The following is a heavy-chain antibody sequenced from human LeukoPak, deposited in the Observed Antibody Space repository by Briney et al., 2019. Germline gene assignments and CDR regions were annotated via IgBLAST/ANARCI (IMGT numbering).Heavy chain of an antibody. Sequence: GGSLRLSCAASGFTFSSYGMHWVRQAPGKGLEWVAVISYDGSNKYYADSVKGRFTISRDNSKNTLYLQMNSLRAEDTAVYYCAKELGIDPWYSSGWHGAFDIWGQGTMVTVSS. CDR1: GFTFSSYG. V-gene: IGHV3-30*18. J-gene: IGHJ3*02. D-gene: IGHD6-19*01. CDR3: AKELGIDPWYSSGWHGAFDI. CDR2: ISYDGSNK.